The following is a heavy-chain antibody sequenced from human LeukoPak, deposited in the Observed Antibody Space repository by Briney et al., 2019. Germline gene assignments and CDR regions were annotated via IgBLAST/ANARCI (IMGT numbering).Heavy chain of an antibody. V-gene: IGHV4-39*01. Sequence: SETLSLTCIVSGDSISSSSYYWGWIRQPPGKGLEWIGSIYYSGSTYYNPSLKSRVTISVDTSKNQFSLKLSSVTAADTAVYYCARGEETTLDYWGQGTLVTVSS. CDR3: ARGEETTLDY. CDR1: GDSISSSSYY. CDR2: IYYSGST. J-gene: IGHJ4*02. D-gene: IGHD3-16*01.